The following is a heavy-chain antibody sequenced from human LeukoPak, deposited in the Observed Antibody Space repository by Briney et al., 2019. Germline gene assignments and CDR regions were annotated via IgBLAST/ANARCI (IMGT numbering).Heavy chain of an antibody. J-gene: IGHJ3*02. CDR3: ARDFTATDAFDI. V-gene: IGHV3-30-3*01. Sequence: LSLTCAVSGGSIKSNNWWSWVRQAPGKGLEWVAVISYDGSNKYYADSVKGRFTISRDNSKNTLYLQMNSLRAEDTAVYYCARDFTATDAFDIWGQGTMVTVSS. CDR2: ISYDGSNK. CDR1: GGSIKSNN. D-gene: IGHD2-21*02.